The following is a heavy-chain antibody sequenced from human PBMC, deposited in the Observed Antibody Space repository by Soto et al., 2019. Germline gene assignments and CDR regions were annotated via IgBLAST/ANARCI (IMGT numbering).Heavy chain of an antibody. Sequence: QVQLQESGPGLVKPSQTLSLTCTVSGGSISSGGYYWSWIRQHPGKGLEWIGYIYYSGSTYYNPSLKRRVTISVDTSKNQFSLKLCSVTAADTAVYYCAIVCGGDCQYGMDVWGQGTTVTVSS. CDR3: AIVCGGDCQYGMDV. V-gene: IGHV4-31*03. J-gene: IGHJ6*02. D-gene: IGHD2-21*02. CDR2: IYYSGST. CDR1: GGSISSGGYY.